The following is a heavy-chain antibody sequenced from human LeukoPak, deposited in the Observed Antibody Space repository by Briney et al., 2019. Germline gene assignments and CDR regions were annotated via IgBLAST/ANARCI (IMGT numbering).Heavy chain of an antibody. J-gene: IGHJ6*03. D-gene: IGHD1-26*01. V-gene: IGHV3-48*01. CDR1: GFTFSSYW. Sequence: GGSLRLSCAASGFTFSSYWMHWVRQAPGKGLEWVSYISSSSTIYYADSVKGRFTISRDNAKNSLYLQMNSLRAEDTAVYYCASLIGGSYSTAFFMDVWGKGTTVTVSS. CDR3: ASLIGGSYSTAFFMDV. CDR2: ISSSSTI.